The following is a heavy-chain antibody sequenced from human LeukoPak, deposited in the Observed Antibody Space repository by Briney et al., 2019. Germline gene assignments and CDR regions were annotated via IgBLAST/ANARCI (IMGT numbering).Heavy chain of an antibody. CDR3: ARGNYDFWSGYPNWFDP. CDR2: IYYSGST. Sequence: SETLSLTCTVSGGSISSYYWSWIRQPPGKGLEWIGYIYYSGSTNYNPSLKSRVTISVDTSKNQFSLKLSSVTAADTAVYCCARGNYDFWSGYPNWFDPWGQGTLVTVSS. J-gene: IGHJ5*02. CDR1: GGSISSYY. V-gene: IGHV4-59*01. D-gene: IGHD3-3*01.